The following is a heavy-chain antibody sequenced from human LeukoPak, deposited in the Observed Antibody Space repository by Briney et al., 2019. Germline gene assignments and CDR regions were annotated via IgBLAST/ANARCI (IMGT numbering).Heavy chain of an antibody. Sequence: GSXRLSCAASGFTFSSYSMNWVRQAPGKXXEWGSSISSSSSYIYYADSVKGRFTISRDNAKNSLYLQMNSLRAEDTAVYYCARRTSQLGTGTTNIDYWGQGTLVTVSS. D-gene: IGHD1-1*01. CDR3: ARRTSQLGTGTTNIDY. V-gene: IGHV3-21*01. J-gene: IGHJ4*02. CDR2: ISSSSSYI. CDR1: GFTFSSYS.